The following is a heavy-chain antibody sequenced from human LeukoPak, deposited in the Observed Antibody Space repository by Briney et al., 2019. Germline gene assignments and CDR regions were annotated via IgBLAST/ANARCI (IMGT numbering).Heavy chain of an antibody. CDR1: GYTFTGYY. Sequence: GASVKVSCKASGYTFTGYYMHWVRQAPGQGLEWMGRINPNSGGTNYAQKFQGRVTMTRDTSISTAYMELSRLRSDDTAVYYCARVPSSSWGRLDRGDRWGQGTLVTVSS. D-gene: IGHD6-13*01. CDR3: ARVPSSSWGRLDRGDR. J-gene: IGHJ5*02. CDR2: INPNSGGT. V-gene: IGHV1-2*06.